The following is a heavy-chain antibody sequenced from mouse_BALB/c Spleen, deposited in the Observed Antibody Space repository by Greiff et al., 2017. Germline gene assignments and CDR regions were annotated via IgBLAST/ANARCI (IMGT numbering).Heavy chain of an antibody. CDR1: GFNIKDTY. CDR2: IDPANGNT. Sequence: VQLKQSGAELVKPGASVKLSCTASGFNIKDTYMHWVKQRPEQGLEWIGRIDPANGNTKYDPKFQGKATITADTSSNTAYLQLSSLTSEDTAVYYCATARAMDYWGQGTSVTVSS. V-gene: IGHV14-3*02. J-gene: IGHJ4*01. D-gene: IGHD3-3*01. CDR3: ATARAMDY.